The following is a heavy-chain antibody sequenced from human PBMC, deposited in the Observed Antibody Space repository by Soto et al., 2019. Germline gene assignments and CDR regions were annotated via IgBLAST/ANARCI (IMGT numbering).Heavy chain of an antibody. V-gene: IGHV3-33*01. D-gene: IGHD2-2*01. CDR1: GFTFSSYG. CDR2: IWYDGSNK. Sequence: GGSLRLSCAASGFTFSSYGMHWVRQAPGKGLEWVAVIWYDGSNKYYADSVKGRFTISRDNSKNTLYLQMNSLRAEDTAVYYCARDSFSPYQDLSLDYWGQGTLVTVSS. J-gene: IGHJ4*02. CDR3: ARDSFSPYQDLSLDY.